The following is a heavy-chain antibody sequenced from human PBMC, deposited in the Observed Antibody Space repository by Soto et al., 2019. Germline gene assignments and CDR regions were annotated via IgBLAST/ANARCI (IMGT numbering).Heavy chain of an antibody. D-gene: IGHD6-13*01. Sequence: TLSLTCTVSGGSMRNYFWTWIRQPPGKGLEWIGYIHYSGTTSFFPSYNPSLRSRVTISEDTSKNQFSLKLLSLTTADTAVYFCAAGEASSRNLAPYYLDFWGQGTLVTVSS. CDR1: GGSMRNYF. CDR2: IHYSGTT. CDR3: AAGEASSRNLAPYYLDF. V-gene: IGHV4-59*01. J-gene: IGHJ4*02.